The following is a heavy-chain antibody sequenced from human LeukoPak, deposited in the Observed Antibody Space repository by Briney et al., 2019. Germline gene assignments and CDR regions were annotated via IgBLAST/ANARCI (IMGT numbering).Heavy chain of an antibody. Sequence: GGSLRLSCAASGFTFSNYWMSWVRQAPGRGLEWVANIRQDGSEKYYVDSVKGRFTISRDNAKNSLYLQMNSLRAEDTAVYYCARDYVWGSDRYTDYWGQGTLVTASS. CDR2: IRQDGSEK. V-gene: IGHV3-7*05. J-gene: IGHJ4*02. D-gene: IGHD3-16*02. CDR1: GFTFSNYW. CDR3: ARDYVWGSDRYTDY.